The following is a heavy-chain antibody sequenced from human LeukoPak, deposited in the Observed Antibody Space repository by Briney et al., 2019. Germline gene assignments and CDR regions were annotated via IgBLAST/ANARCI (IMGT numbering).Heavy chain of an antibody. Sequence: GGSLRLSCAASEFTFSSYAMNWVRQAPGKGLEWVSISGSGGDTYYADSVKGRFTISRDNSKNTLYLQMNSLRAEDTAVYYCARGRYYDSRRHDAFDIWGQGTMVTVSS. CDR1: EFTFSSYA. V-gene: IGHV3-23*01. J-gene: IGHJ3*02. CDR2: SGSGGDT. CDR3: ARGRYYDSRRHDAFDI. D-gene: IGHD3-22*01.